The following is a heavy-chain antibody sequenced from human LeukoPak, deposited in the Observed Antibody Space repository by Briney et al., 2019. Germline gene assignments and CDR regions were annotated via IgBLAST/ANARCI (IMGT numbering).Heavy chain of an antibody. D-gene: IGHD3-10*01. CDR2: IFYSGST. CDR1: GGSISSYS. J-gene: IGHJ6*03. V-gene: IGHV4-59*12. CDR3: ARAVGVVRGVIYYYMDV. Sequence: SETLSLTCTVSGGSISSYSWSWIRQPPGKGLEWIGYIFYSGSTNYNPSLKSRVTISVDTSKNEFSLKLSSVTAADTAVYYCARAVGVVRGVIYYYMDVWGKGTTVTVSS.